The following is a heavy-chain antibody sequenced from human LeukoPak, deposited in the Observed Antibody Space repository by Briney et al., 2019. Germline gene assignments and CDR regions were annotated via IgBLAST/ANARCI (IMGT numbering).Heavy chain of an antibody. CDR1: GFTFSSHA. V-gene: IGHV3-23*01. CDR3: ARDIAVAGTVWFDP. Sequence: GGSLRLSCAASGFTFSSHAMSWVRQAPGKGLEWVSAISGSGGSTYYADSVKGRFTISRDNSKNTLYLQMNSLRAEDTAVYYCARDIAVAGTVWFDPWGQGTLVTVSS. J-gene: IGHJ5*02. CDR2: ISGSGGST. D-gene: IGHD6-19*01.